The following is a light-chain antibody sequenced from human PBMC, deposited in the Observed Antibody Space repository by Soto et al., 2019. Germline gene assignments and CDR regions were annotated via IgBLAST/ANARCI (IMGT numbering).Light chain of an antibody. V-gene: IGLV1-51*01. CDR3: GTWDSSLSAVV. J-gene: IGLJ3*02. CDR1: SSNIGIDY. CDR2: DDH. Sequence: QSVLTQPPSVSAAPGQKVTIACSGSSSNIGIDYVSWYQHIPGTAPKLLIYDDHHRPSGIPDRFSGSKSGTSATLDITGLQTGDEVDYYCGTWDSSLSAVVFGGGTKLTVL.